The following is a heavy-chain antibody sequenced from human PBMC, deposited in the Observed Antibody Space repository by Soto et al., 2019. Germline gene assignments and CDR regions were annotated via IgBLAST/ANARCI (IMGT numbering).Heavy chain of an antibody. V-gene: IGHV4-39*01. Sequence: SETLSLTCTVSGVSITTTSYYWGWIRQPPGKGLEWIGSVYFSGTTYCNPSLKSRVTISVDTSKNHFSLRLSSVTAADTAIYYCARHGSYWGQGTLVTVSS. J-gene: IGHJ4*02. CDR3: ARHGSY. CDR1: GVSITTTSYY. CDR2: VYFSGTT.